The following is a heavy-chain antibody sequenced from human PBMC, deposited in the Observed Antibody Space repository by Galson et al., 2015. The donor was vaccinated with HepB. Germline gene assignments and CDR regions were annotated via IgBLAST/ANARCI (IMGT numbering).Heavy chain of an antibody. CDR3: GPFGQTCSTNCPIDS. V-gene: IGHV3-64D*06. Sequence: AMHWVRQAPGKGLEYVSAISGSGGSTFYADSVNGRFTISRDNSKNTLYLQMSSLRADDTAVYYCGPFGQTCSTNCPIDSWGQGTLVTVSS. J-gene: IGHJ4*02. D-gene: IGHD2-2*01. CDR2: ISGSGGST. CDR1: A.